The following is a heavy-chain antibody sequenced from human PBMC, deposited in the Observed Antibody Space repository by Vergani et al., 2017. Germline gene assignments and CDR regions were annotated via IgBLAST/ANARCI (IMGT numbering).Heavy chain of an antibody. CDR1: GGTFSSYT. D-gene: IGHD3-9*01. Sequence: QVQLVQSGAEVKKPGSSVKVSCKASGGTFSSYTISWVRQAPGQGLEWMGRINPNSGGTNYAQKFQGRVTMTRDTSISTAYMELSSLRSEDTAIYYCARGDYGILTGYRYWGQGTLVTVSA. J-gene: IGHJ4*02. CDR3: ARGDYGILTGYRY. V-gene: IGHV1-2*02. CDR2: INPNSGGT.